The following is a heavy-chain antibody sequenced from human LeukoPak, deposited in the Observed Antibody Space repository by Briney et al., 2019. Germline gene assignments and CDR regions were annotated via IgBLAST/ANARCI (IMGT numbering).Heavy chain of an antibody. V-gene: IGHV4-38-2*01. J-gene: IGHJ3*02. CDR2: IYYSGST. D-gene: IGHD3-22*01. Sequence: GSLRLSCAASGFTFSSYSMNWVRQAPGKGLEWIGSIYYSGSTYYNPSLKSRVTISVDTSKNQFSLKLSSVTAADTAVYYCARGHDYYYDSSGYFLDAFDIWGQGTMVTVSS. CDR3: ARGHDYYYDSSGYFLDAFDI. CDR1: GFTFSSYS.